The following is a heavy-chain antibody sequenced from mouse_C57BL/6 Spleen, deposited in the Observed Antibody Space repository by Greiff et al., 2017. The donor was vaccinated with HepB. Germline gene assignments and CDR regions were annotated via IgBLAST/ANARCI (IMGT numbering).Heavy chain of an antibody. CDR2: ISYSGST. V-gene: IGHV3-1*01. CDR3: ARGAGYSNYGAMDY. CDR1: GYSITSGYD. J-gene: IGHJ4*01. D-gene: IGHD2-5*01. Sequence: EVKLQESGPGMVKPSQSLSLTCTVTGYSITSGYDWHWIRHFPGNKLEWMGYISYSGSTNYNPSLKSRISITHDTSKNHFFLKLNSVTTEDTATYYCARGAGYSNYGAMDYWGQGTSVTVSS.